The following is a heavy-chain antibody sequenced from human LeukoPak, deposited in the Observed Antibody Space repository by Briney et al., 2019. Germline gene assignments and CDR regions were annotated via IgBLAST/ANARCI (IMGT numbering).Heavy chain of an antibody. Sequence: GASVKVSCKASGGTFSSYTISWVRQAPGQGLEWMGRIIPILGIANYAQKFQGRVTITADKSTSTAYMELRSLRSDDTAVYYCARGSPRGLVAFDIWGQGTMVTVSS. CDR3: ARGSPRGLVAFDI. CDR2: IIPILGIA. J-gene: IGHJ3*02. CDR1: GGTFSSYT. V-gene: IGHV1-69*02.